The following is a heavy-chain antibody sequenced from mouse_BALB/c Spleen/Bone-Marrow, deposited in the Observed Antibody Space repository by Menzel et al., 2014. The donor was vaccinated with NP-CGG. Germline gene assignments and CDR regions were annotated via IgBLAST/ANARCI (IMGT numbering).Heavy chain of an antibody. D-gene: IGHD2-1*01. V-gene: IGHV4-1*02. J-gene: IGHJ2*01. CDR1: GFDFSRXW. Sequence: EXXLVESGGGLVQPGGSLKLSCAASGFDFSRXWXSWVXQVPXXGXXWXXXINPDSRTINYTPSLKDKFIISRDNAKNTLYLQMSKVRSEDTALYYCARGNYYGHLDYWGQGTTLTVSS. CDR3: ARGNYYGHLDY. CDR2: INPDSRTI.